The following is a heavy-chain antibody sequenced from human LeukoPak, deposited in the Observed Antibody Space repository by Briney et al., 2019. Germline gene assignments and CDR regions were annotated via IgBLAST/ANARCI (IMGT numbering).Heavy chain of an antibody. CDR2: ITSRGEST. CDR1: GFTFSIDA. D-gene: IGHD3-22*01. Sequence: GGSLRLSCAASGFTFSIDAMSWVRQAPGKGLQWVSSITSRGESTWYVDSVKGRFTITRDNSETTLSLQRPSLRAADTAVYYCARDRPNYYGSDGHYYRRDGDYWGRGTLVSVSS. V-gene: IGHV3-23*01. CDR3: ARDRPNYYGSDGHYYRRDGDY. J-gene: IGHJ4*02.